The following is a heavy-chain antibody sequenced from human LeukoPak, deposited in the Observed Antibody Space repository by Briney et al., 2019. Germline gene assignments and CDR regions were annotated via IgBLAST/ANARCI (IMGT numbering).Heavy chain of an antibody. Sequence: SETLSLTCAVYGGSFSGYYWSWICQPPGRGLEWIGEINHSGSTYYNPSLKSRVTISVDTSKNQFSLKLSSVTAADTAMYYCARHVDSSGYYTTAVDYWGQGTLVTVSS. J-gene: IGHJ4*02. D-gene: IGHD3-22*01. CDR2: INHSGST. CDR3: ARHVDSSGYYTTAVDY. V-gene: IGHV4-34*01. CDR1: GGSFSGYY.